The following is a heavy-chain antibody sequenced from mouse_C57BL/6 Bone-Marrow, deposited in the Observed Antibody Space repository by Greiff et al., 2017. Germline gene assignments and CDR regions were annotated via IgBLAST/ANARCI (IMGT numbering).Heavy chain of an antibody. CDR2: INSDGGST. Sequence: EVKLVESGGGLVQPGESLKLSCESNEYEFPSHDMSWVRKTPEKRLELVAAINSDGGSTYYPDTMERRFIISRDNTKKTLYLQMSSLRSEYTALYYCARSTTVVGHWYFDVWGTGTTVTVSS. CDR3: ARSTTVVGHWYFDV. CDR1: EYEFPSHD. D-gene: IGHD1-1*01. V-gene: IGHV5-2*03. J-gene: IGHJ1*03.